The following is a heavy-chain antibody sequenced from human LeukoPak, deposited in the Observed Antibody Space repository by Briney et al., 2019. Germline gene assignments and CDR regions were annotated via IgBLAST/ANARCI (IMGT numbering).Heavy chain of an antibody. CDR1: GFTFDDYG. Sequence: TGGSLRLSCAASGFTFDDYGMHWVRQAPGKGLEWVSGISWNSGSIAYADSVKGRFTISRDNAKNSLYLQMNSLRAEDTAVYYCAKRKAAAGTRTFDYWGQGTLVTVSS. V-gene: IGHV3-9*01. J-gene: IGHJ4*02. D-gene: IGHD6-13*01. CDR3: AKRKAAAGTRTFDY. CDR2: ISWNSGSI.